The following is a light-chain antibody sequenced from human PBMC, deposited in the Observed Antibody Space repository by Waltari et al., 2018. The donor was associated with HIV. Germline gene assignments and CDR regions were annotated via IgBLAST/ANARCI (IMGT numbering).Light chain of an antibody. J-gene: IGLJ1*01. CDR2: SNN. V-gene: IGLV1-44*01. CDR3: AAWDDSLNGYV. Sequence: QSVLTQPPSASGTPGQRVTISCSGSSSNIGSNTVNWYQQLPGTAPKLLIYSNNQRRSGVPDRFSGSKSGTSASLAISGLQSEDEADYYCAAWDDSLNGYVFGTGTNVTVL. CDR1: SSNIGSNT.